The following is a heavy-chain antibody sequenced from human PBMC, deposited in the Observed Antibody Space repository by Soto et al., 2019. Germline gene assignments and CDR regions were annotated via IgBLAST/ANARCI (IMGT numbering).Heavy chain of an antibody. CDR3: AGWAHVDILTGYYYYRMDG. Sequence: RASVKVSCKASGYTFTSYDMHWVRQAPGQGLESMGIINPSGGSTSYAQKLQGRVTMTRDTSTSTVYMELSSLRSEDTAVYYCAGWAHVDILTGYYYYRMDGRGQGTTFPVSS. CDR2: INPSGGST. CDR1: GYTFTSYD. V-gene: IGHV1-46*01. J-gene: IGHJ6*02. D-gene: IGHD3-9*01.